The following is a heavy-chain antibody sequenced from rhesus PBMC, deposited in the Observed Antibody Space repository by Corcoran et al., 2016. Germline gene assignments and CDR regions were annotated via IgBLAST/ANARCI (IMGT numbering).Heavy chain of an antibody. V-gene: IGHV4-80*01. CDR2: INGNSGST. Sequence: QVQLQESGPGLVKPSETLSLTCTVSGASISSYWWSWIRQPPGKGLEWIGEINGNSGSTNCTPSLKSRVPISRDTSKNQFSLKLSSVTAADTAVYYCAIGSIFVDVWGRGVLVTVSS. J-gene: IGHJ5-2*02. CDR1: GASISSYW. D-gene: IGHD3-3*01. CDR3: AIGSIFVDV.